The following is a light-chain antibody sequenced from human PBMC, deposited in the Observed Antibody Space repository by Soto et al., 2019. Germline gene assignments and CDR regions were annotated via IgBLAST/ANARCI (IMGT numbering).Light chain of an antibody. CDR2: DAS. Sequence: EIVLTQSPATLSLSPGERATLSCRASQSVSSYLAWYQQNPGQAHRLLIYDASNRATGIPARFSGSGSGTDFTLTISRLEPEEFAVYYCQQYNNWPRTFGQGTKVDIK. CDR1: QSVSSY. CDR3: QQYNNWPRT. V-gene: IGKV3-11*01. J-gene: IGKJ1*01.